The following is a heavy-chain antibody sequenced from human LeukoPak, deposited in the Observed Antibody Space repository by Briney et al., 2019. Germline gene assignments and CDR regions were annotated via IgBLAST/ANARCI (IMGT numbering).Heavy chain of an antibody. D-gene: IGHD4-17*01. Sequence: GGSLRLSCAASGXTFTTYSMNWVRQAPGKGLEWVGRIKSKSDGGTTDNAAPVKGRFTISRDDSKNTLYLQMNSLKTEDTGIYYCTTGTLTSDYWGQGTLVTVSS. CDR2: IKSKSDGGTT. J-gene: IGHJ4*02. CDR1: GXTFTTYS. V-gene: IGHV3-15*01. CDR3: TTGTLTSDY.